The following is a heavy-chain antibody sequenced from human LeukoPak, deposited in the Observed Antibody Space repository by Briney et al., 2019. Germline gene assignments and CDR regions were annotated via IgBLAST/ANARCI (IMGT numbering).Heavy chain of an antibody. V-gene: IGHV3-74*01. Sequence: GGSLRLSCGASGFTFSSYWMYWVRQVPGKGLVWVLGTSTDESSIRYAGSVKGRFTISRDNAKNTLYLQMNSPRVEDTAVYYCARGSGNYYFDHWGQGTLVTVSS. CDR3: ARGSGNYYFDH. CDR1: GFTFSSYW. J-gene: IGHJ4*02. D-gene: IGHD1-26*01. CDR2: TSTDESSI.